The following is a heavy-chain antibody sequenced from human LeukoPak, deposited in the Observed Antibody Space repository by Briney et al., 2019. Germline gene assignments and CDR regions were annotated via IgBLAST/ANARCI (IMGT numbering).Heavy chain of an antibody. CDR3: ARAPSQEDWNLYYYYYMDV. CDR2: IYYSGST. CDR1: GGSISSYY. D-gene: IGHD1-7*01. Sequence: PSETLPLTCTVSGGSISSYYWSWIRQPPGKGLEWIGYIYYSGSTNYNPSLKSRVTISVDTSKNQFSLKLSSVTAADTAVYYCARAPSQEDWNLYYYYYMDVWGKGTTVTVSS. J-gene: IGHJ6*03. V-gene: IGHV4-59*01.